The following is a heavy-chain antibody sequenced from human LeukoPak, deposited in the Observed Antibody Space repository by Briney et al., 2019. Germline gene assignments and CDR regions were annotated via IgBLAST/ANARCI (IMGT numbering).Heavy chain of an antibody. CDR3: ARDWVRYCSTASCLLQFDS. V-gene: IGHV1-18*01. Sequence: GASVKVSCKAYGYTFSSHGISWVRQAPGQGLEWMGWISAYNGNMNSAQKLQGRLTMTTDTSTNTAYMELRGLRSDDTAVYYCARDWVRYCSTASCLLQFDSWGQGTLVTVSS. J-gene: IGHJ4*02. CDR2: ISAYNGNM. CDR1: GYTFSSHG. D-gene: IGHD3-16*02.